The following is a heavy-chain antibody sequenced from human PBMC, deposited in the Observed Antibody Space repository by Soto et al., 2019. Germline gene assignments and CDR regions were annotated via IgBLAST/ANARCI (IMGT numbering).Heavy chain of an antibody. CDR2: ISGSGGST. Sequence: EVQLLEFGGGLVQPGGSLRLSCAASGFTFSSYAMSWVRQAPVKGLEWVSVISGSGGSTYYADSVKGRFTISRDNSKNTLYLQMNSLRAEDTAVYYCAKDQYVVVTTNWFDPWGQGTLVTVSS. J-gene: IGHJ5*02. V-gene: IGHV3-23*01. CDR1: GFTFSSYA. D-gene: IGHD2-21*02. CDR3: AKDQYVVVTTNWFDP.